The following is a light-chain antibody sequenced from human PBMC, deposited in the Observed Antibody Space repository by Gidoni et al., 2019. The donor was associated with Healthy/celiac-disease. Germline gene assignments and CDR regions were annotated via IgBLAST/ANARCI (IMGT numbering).Light chain of an antibody. CDR3: QVWDSSSDHLWV. V-gene: IGLV3-21*03. CDR1: NIGSKS. Sequence: SYVLTPPPSLSVAPGKTARITCGGNNIGSKSVHWYQQKPGQAPVLVVYDDSDRPSGIPERFSGSNSGNTATLTISRVEAGDEADYYCQVWDSSSDHLWVFGGGTKLTVL. J-gene: IGLJ3*02. CDR2: DDS.